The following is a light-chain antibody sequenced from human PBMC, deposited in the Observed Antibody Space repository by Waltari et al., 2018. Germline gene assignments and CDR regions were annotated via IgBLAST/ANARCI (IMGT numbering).Light chain of an antibody. J-gene: IGLJ2*01. V-gene: IGLV3-21*04. CDR1: NVGSKR. Sequence: SYVLTQPPSVSVAPGQTARITCGGNNVGSKRVHWYQKKPGQAPVVVIFSDGDRPSGIPARFGGSNSENTATPTITRVEAGDEADYYCQVWDTSGDHVVFGGGTKLTVL. CDR3: QVWDTSGDHVV. CDR2: SDG.